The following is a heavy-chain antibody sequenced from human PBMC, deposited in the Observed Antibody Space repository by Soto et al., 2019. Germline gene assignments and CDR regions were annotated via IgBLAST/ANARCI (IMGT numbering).Heavy chain of an antibody. CDR1: GDSIKTHY. J-gene: IGHJ4*01. Sequence: PSDTLSLTCNVTGDSIKTHYWTGIRQAPGKGLEWIGYIYYSGSTLYNPSLKRRVTISADTAKNQFSLRLTSLTAADTAVYYCASGWMAAFDNWGQGTLVTVSS. CDR3: ASGWMAAFDN. D-gene: IGHD2-2*03. CDR2: IYYSGST. V-gene: IGHV4-59*07.